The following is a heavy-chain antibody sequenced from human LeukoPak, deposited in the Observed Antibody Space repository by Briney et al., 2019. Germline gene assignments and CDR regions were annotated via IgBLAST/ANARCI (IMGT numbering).Heavy chain of an antibody. D-gene: IGHD1-26*01. CDR2: ISGSGGGT. CDR1: RFTFNRYA. J-gene: IGHJ6*03. CDR3: ANWDENFYYMDV. V-gene: IGHV3-23*01. Sequence: GGSLRLSCAASRFTFNRYAISWVRQAPRKGLEWVSSISGSGGGTFYASSVRGRFTISRDNSKDTVFLQMNGLRAEDTAMYYCANWDENFYYMDVWGQGTTVTVSS.